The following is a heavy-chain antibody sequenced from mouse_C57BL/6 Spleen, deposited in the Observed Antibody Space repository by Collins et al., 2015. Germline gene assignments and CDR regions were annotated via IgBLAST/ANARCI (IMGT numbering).Heavy chain of an antibody. CDR1: GYAFSSSW. Sequence: QVQLQQSGPELVKPGASVKISCKASGYAFSSSWMNWVKQRPGRGLEWIGRIYPGDGDTYYNGKFKGKATLTAGKSSSTAYMQLSSLTSEDSAVYFCARLVATDAMDYWGQGTSVTVSS. D-gene: IGHD1-1*01. CDR2: IYPGDGDT. CDR3: ARLVATDAMDY. J-gene: IGHJ4*01. V-gene: IGHV1-82*01.